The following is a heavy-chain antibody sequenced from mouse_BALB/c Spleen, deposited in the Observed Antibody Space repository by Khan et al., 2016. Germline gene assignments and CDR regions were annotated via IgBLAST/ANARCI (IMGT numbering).Heavy chain of an antibody. CDR3: ARSYYGYFAMDY. V-gene: IGHV1-77*01. D-gene: IGHD1-2*01. Sequence: QVQLQQAGTELPRPGASVKLSCKASGYTFTDYYLHWVKQRTGQGLEGIGEIFPGSGSTYYNEKFKGKASLTADTSSSTAYMQLSSLTSEDSAVYFCARSYYGYFAMDYWGHGASVTVSS. CDR1: GYTFTDYY. J-gene: IGHJ4*01. CDR2: IFPGSGST.